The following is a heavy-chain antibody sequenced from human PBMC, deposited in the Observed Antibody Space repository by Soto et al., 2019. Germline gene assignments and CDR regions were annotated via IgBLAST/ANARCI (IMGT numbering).Heavy chain of an antibody. D-gene: IGHD4-17*01. V-gene: IGHV1-3*01. Sequence: QVQLVQSGAEVEKPGASVKVPCKASGYTFSTFAIHWVRHAPGQRPEWMGWINAGNGDTKYSQKFQDRITITRDTSASTTYMDLSSLRSEDTAVYFCARGSYAHGDYTFDYYYMDVWGKGTTVTVSS. CDR1: GYTFSTFA. J-gene: IGHJ6*03. CDR3: ARGSYAHGDYTFDYYYMDV. CDR2: INAGNGDT.